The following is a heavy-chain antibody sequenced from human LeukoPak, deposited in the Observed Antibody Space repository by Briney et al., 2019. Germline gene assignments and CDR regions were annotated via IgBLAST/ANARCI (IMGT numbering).Heavy chain of an antibody. CDR1: GFTFSNAW. CDR2: IKSKTDGGTT. D-gene: IGHD3-22*01. Sequence: PGGSLRLSCAASGFTFSNAWMSWVRQAPGKGLEWVGRIKSKTDGGTTDYAAPVKGRFTISRDDSKNTLYLQMNSLKTEDTAVYYCTKDYYYDSSGYYVGYWGQGTLVTVSS. J-gene: IGHJ4*02. CDR3: TKDYYYDSSGYYVGY. V-gene: IGHV3-15*01.